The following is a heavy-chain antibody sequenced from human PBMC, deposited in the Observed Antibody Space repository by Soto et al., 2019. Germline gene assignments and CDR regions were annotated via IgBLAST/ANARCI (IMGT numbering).Heavy chain of an antibody. CDR1: VFSLSSRRMG. V-gene: IGHV2-70*01. CDR3: ARRLNYYDFWSGYHD. D-gene: IGHD3-3*01. CDR2: IDLDDDK. J-gene: IGHJ4*02. Sequence: PTLANPTQSLTLTWPFSVFSLSSRRMGVRWIRQPPGKALEGRALIDLDDDKYYSTSLKTRPTVPNHTSKNQAVVQMPHLHPVDTATYYCARRLNYYDFWSGYHDWGQGTLVTFSS.